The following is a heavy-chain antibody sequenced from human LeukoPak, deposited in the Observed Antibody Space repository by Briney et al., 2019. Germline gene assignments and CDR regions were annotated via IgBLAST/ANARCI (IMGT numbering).Heavy chain of an antibody. D-gene: IGHD5-24*01. V-gene: IGHV1-69*05. CDR3: ARACRDGYNCPGRYYFDY. CDR1: VGTFSSYA. J-gene: IGHJ4*02. CDR2: IIPIFGTA. Sequence: SVKVSFKASVGTFSSYAISWVRQAPGQGLEWMGRIIPIFGTANYAQKFQGRVTITTDESTSTAYMELSSLRSEDTAVYYCARACRDGYNCPGRYYFDYWGQGTLVTVSS.